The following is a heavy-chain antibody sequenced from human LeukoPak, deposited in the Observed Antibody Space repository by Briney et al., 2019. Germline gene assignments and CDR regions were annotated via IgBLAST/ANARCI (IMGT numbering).Heavy chain of an antibody. CDR3: ARDENDDYLGGLDY. V-gene: IGHV3-66*03. CDR2: IYSCGST. J-gene: IGHJ4*02. CDR1: GLTVSSNY. Sequence: GGSLRLSCAASGLTVSSNYMSWVRQAPGKGLEWVSVIYSCGSTYYADSVKGRFTISRDNSKNTLYLQMNSLRAEDTAVYYCARDENDDYLGGLDYWGQGALVTVSS. D-gene: IGHD3-16*01.